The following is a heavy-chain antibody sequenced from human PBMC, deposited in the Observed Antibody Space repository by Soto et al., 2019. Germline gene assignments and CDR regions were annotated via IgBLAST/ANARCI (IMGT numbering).Heavy chain of an antibody. Sequence: ASVKVSCKASGYTFTGYYMHWVRQAPGQGLEWMGWINPNSGGTNYAQKFQGRVTMTRDTSISTAYMELSRLRSDDTAVYYCARAGNYYDSSGYYPNDAFDIWGQGTMVT. J-gene: IGHJ3*02. CDR1: GYTFTGYY. D-gene: IGHD3-22*01. CDR2: INPNSGGT. V-gene: IGHV1-2*02. CDR3: ARAGNYYDSSGYYPNDAFDI.